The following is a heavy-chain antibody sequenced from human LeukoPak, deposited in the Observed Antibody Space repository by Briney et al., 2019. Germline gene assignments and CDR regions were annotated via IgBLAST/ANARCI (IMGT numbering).Heavy chain of an antibody. Sequence: SETLSLTCIVSGGSISSYYWSWIRQPPGKGLEWIGYIYYSGSTNYNPSLKSRVTISVDTSKNQFSLKLSSVTAADTAVYYCARRVPAAFNDAFDIWGQGTMVTVSS. V-gene: IGHV4-59*12. CDR1: GGSISSYY. D-gene: IGHD2-2*01. CDR3: ARRVPAAFNDAFDI. J-gene: IGHJ3*02. CDR2: IYYSGST.